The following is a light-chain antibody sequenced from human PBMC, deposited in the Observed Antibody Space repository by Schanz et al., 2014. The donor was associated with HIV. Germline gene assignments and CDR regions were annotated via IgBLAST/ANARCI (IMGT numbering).Light chain of an antibody. J-gene: IGLJ3*02. CDR2: YDN. V-gene: IGLV3-21*04. Sequence: SYELTQPPSVSVAPGRTAWITCGANNIGSKSVHWYQQRLGQAPVVVIYYDNDRPSGIPERFSGSNSGNEATLTIGRVEAGDEADYYCQVWDSNTDHWVFGGGTKLTVL. CDR1: NIGSKS. CDR3: QVWDSNTDHWV.